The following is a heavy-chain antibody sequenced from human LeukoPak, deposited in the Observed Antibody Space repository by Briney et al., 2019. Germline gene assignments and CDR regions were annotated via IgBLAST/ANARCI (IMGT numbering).Heavy chain of an antibody. Sequence: GASVKVSCKASGYTFTGYYMHWVRQAPGQGLEWMGWISPNSGGTNYAQKFQGRVTMTRDTSINTAFMELSRLRSDDTAVYYCAREAYDSGSFRTDYYYMDVWGKGTTVTTSS. CDR1: GYTFTGYY. J-gene: IGHJ6*03. CDR3: AREAYDSGSFRTDYYYMDV. D-gene: IGHD3-10*01. V-gene: IGHV1-2*02. CDR2: ISPNSGGT.